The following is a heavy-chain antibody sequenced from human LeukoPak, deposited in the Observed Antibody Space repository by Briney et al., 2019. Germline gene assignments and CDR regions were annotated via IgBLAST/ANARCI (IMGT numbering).Heavy chain of an antibody. D-gene: IGHD3-10*01. V-gene: IGHV4-59*01. CDR1: GGSISNKY. J-gene: IGHJ6*03. Sequence: SETLSLTCTVSGGSISNKYWSWIRQPPGKGLEWIGYIYYSGSTNYNPSLKSRVTILVDTSKNQFSLKLSSVTAADTAVYYCARGPRVTMVRANGVISLSRADYYMDVWGKGTTVTVSS. CDR2: IYYSGST. CDR3: ARGPRVTMVRANGVISLSRADYYMDV.